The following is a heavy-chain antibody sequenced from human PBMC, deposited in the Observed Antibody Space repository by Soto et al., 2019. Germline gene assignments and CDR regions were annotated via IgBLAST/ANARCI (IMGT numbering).Heavy chain of an antibody. CDR3: ARLGHDYSKSGMDV. D-gene: IGHD4-4*01. Sequence: PGESLKISCKGSGYSLTSYWISWVRQMPGKGLEWMGKINPADSYSNYSPSFQGHVTISVDKSISTAYLQWSSLKASDTAMYYCARLGHDYSKSGMDVWGQGTTVTVSS. V-gene: IGHV5-10-1*01. J-gene: IGHJ6*02. CDR2: INPADSYS. CDR1: GYSLTSYW.